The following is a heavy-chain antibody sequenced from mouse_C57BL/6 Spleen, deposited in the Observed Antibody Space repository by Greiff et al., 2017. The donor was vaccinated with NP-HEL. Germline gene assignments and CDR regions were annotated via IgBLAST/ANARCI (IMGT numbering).Heavy chain of an antibody. CDR1: GYTFTSYW. V-gene: IGHV1-74*01. J-gene: IGHJ2*01. D-gene: IGHD1-1*01. CDR2: IHPSDSDT. CDR3: AIGDGNGFDD. Sequence: QVQLQQPGAELVKPGASVKVSCKASGYTFTSYWMHWVKQRPGQGLEWIGRIHPSDSDTNYNQPFKGKATLTVDKSSSTAYRKVSRLTSEDSAVYYCAIGDGNGFDDGGQGTTLTVSS.